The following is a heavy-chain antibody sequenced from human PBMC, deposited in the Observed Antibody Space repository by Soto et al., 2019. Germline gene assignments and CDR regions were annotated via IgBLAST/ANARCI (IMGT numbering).Heavy chain of an antibody. V-gene: IGHV3-33*01. J-gene: IGHJ4*02. D-gene: IGHD3-22*01. Sequence: GGSLRLSCAASRFTFSSYCMHPAPPAPCQGVVGVAVIWYDGSNKYYADAGKGRFTSSRDNSKNTLYLQMNSLRAEDTAVYYCASALNYYDSSGYYRSFDYWGQGTLVTVAS. CDR2: IWYDGSNK. CDR3: ASALNYYDSSGYYRSFDY. CDR1: RFTFSSYC.